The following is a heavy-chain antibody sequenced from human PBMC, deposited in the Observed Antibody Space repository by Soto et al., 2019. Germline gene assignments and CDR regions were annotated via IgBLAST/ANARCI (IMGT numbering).Heavy chain of an antibody. CDR2: IYYSGST. CDR3: ARDGGIGYCSGGSCSKGGLDV. J-gene: IGHJ6*02. CDR1: GGSISSGAYY. Sequence: LSLTCTVSGGSISSGAYYWSWIRQHPGKGLEWIGYIYYSGSTDYNPSLKSRVTISVDTSKNQFSLKLSSVTAADTAVYYCARDGGIGYCSGGSCSKGGLDVWGQGTTVTVSS. V-gene: IGHV4-31*03. D-gene: IGHD2-15*01.